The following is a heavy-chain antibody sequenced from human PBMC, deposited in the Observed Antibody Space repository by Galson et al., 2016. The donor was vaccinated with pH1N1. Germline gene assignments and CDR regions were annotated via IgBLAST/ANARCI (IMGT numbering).Heavy chain of an antibody. Sequence: SVKVSCKASGYTFTSYYFHWVRQAPGLGLQWMGVINPIGGMATYTQNFQDRLTMTVDASTSTVYMDLTSLRSEDTAVYYCVRDLGRLRDFWGQGTLVTVSS. J-gene: IGHJ4*02. CDR2: INPIGGMA. CDR3: VRDLGRLRDF. D-gene: IGHD1-26*01. V-gene: IGHV1-46*01. CDR1: GYTFTSYY.